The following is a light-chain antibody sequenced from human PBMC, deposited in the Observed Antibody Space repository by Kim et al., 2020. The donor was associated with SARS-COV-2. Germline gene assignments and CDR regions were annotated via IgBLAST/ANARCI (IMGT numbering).Light chain of an antibody. CDR3: SSYTSSSTRV. CDR1: SSDVGGYND. V-gene: IGLV2-14*03. J-gene: IGLJ3*02. Sequence: GQAITICCTGTSSDVGGYNDVSWYQQQPGKAPKLMIYDVSNRPSGVSNRFAGSKSGNTASLTISGLQAEDEADYYCSSYTSSSTRVFGGGTKLTVL. CDR2: DVS.